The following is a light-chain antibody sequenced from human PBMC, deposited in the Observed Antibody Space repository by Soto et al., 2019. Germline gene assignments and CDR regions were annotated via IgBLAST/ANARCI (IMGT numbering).Light chain of an antibody. CDR1: SSDVGGYNY. J-gene: IGLJ1*01. CDR2: EVN. CDR3: SSFTSSITLV. V-gene: IGLV2-14*01. Sequence: QSALTQPASVSGSPGQSITISCSGTSSDVGGYNYVSWFQQHPDKAPKVIIYEVNNRPSGVSNRFSGSKSGNTASLPISGLQAEDEADYYCSSFTSSITLVFGPGTKVTVL.